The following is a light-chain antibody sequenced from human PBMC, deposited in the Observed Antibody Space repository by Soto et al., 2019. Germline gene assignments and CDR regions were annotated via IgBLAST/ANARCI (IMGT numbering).Light chain of an antibody. CDR3: QQYNSYSRRT. Sequence: DIQMTQSPSTLSASVGDRVTITCRASQSISSWLAWYQQKPGKAPKLLIYDASILESGVPSRFSGSGSGTEFTLTISSLQPDDFATYYCQQYNSYSRRTFGQGTKVEIK. J-gene: IGKJ1*01. V-gene: IGKV1-5*01. CDR1: QSISSW. CDR2: DAS.